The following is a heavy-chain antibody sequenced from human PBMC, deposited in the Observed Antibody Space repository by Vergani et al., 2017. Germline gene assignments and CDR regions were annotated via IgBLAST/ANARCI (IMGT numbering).Heavy chain of an antibody. CDR3: ARIPYTSKAVDY. CDR1: GFSLSTSGMC. V-gene: IGHV2-70*15. J-gene: IGHJ4*02. CDR2: IDWDDDK. Sequence: QVTLRESGPALVKPTQTLTLTCTFSGFSLSTSGMCVSWIRQPPGKALEWLARIDWDDDKYYSTSLKTRLTISKDTSKNQVVLTMTNMDPVDTATYYCARIPYTSKAVDYWGQGTLVTVSS. D-gene: IGHD1-20*01.